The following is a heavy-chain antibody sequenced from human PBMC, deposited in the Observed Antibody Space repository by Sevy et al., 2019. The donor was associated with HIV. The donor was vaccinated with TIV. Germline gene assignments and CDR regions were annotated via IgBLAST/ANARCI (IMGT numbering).Heavy chain of an antibody. J-gene: IGHJ4*02. Sequence: GESLKISCAASGFTFSSYSMNWVRQAPRKGLEWVSSISSSSSSIYYADSVKGRFTISGDNAKNSLYLQMDSLTAEDTAVYYCARGFCVSSSCSGSSWGQGTLVTVSS. CDR3: ARGFCVSSSCSGSS. CDR2: ISSSSSSI. V-gene: IGHV3-48*01. D-gene: IGHD2-2*01. CDR1: GFTFSSYS.